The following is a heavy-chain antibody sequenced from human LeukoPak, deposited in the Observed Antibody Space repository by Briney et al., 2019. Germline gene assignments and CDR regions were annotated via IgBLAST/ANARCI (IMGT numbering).Heavy chain of an antibody. V-gene: IGHV3-23*01. CDR1: GFTFSNYA. CDR3: AKGTKVIVVDNYFDY. Sequence: GGSLRLSRAASGFTFSNYAMSWVRQAPGKGLEWVSAISGNGGGTYYADSVKGRFTISRDNSKNTLYLQMKSLRAEDTAVYYCAKGTKVIVVDNYFDYWGQGTLVTVSS. J-gene: IGHJ4*02. D-gene: IGHD3-22*01. CDR2: ISGNGGGT.